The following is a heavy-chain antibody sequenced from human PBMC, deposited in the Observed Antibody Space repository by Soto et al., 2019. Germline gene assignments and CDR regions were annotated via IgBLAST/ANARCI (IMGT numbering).Heavy chain of an antibody. CDR2: IRQDGSVK. Sequence: PGGSLRLSCVASGFASSNYWMSWVRQAPGKGLEWVATIRQDGSVKYYGDSVKGRFTISRDNAKISLFLQMNSLRVEDTAIYYCALPWDSGWWYFDLWGRGTLVTVS. V-gene: IGHV3-7*02. CDR1: GFASSNYW. D-gene: IGHD6-19*01. J-gene: IGHJ2*01. CDR3: ALPWDSGWWYFDL.